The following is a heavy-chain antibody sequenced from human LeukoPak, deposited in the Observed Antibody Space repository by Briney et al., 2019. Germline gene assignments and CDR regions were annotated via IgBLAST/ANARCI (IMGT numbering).Heavy chain of an antibody. J-gene: IGHJ4*02. CDR2: ISGSGGST. CDR1: GFTFSSYA. V-gene: IGHV3-23*01. Sequence: GGSLRLSCAASGFTFSSYAMSWVRQAPGKGLEWVSAISGSGGSTYYADSVKGRFTISRDNSKNTLYLQMNSLRAEDTAVYYCAKPGNCSGGSCYLHYFDYWGQGTLVTVSS. CDR3: AKPGNCSGGSCYLHYFDY. D-gene: IGHD2-15*01.